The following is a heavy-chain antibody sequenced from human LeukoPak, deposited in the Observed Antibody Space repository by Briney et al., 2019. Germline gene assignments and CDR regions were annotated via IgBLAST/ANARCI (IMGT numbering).Heavy chain of an antibody. J-gene: IGHJ4*02. CDR1: GGSFSDYY. D-gene: IGHD3-10*01. CDR3: VRGGGRTWYVDY. V-gene: IGHV4-34*01. Sequence: SETLSLTCAVYGGSFSDYYWSWIRQPPGKGLEWIGDINHSGSNNYSPSLERRLTISVDTSKNQFSLELSSVTGADTAVYYCVRGGGRTWYVDYWGQGTLVTVSS. CDR2: INHSGSN.